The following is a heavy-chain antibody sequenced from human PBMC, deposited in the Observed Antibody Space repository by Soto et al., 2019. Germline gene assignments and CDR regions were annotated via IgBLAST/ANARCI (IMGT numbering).Heavy chain of an antibody. CDR1: GYAFPSYW. D-gene: IGHD6-19*01. CDR2: IYPGDSDT. Sequence: ESLEISCKGSGYAFPSYWIAWVRQMPGKGLEWMGIIYPGDSDTRYSPSFKGQVSISADKSISTAYLQWSSLKASDTAMYYCARQDGSALYYFDYWGQGTLVTVSS. V-gene: IGHV5-51*01. CDR3: ARQDGSALYYFDY. J-gene: IGHJ4*02.